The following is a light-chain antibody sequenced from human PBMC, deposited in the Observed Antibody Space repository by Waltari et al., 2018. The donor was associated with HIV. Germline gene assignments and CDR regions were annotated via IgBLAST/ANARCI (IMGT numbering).Light chain of an antibody. CDR1: SSNFGAVYD. CDR2: GNS. V-gene: IGLV1-40*01. J-gene: IGLJ2*01. Sequence: QSVLTQPPSMSGAPGQRVTISCTGSSSNFGAVYDFHCDQQLPRATPRLLIYGNSYRPAGVPDRFSGSRSGTSASLAITGLQAEDEADYYCQSYDTSLGVVVFGGGTRLTVL. CDR3: QSYDTSLGVVV.